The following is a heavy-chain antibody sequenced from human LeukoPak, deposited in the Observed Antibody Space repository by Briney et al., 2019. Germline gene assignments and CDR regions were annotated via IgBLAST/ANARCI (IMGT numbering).Heavy chain of an antibody. D-gene: IGHD5-18*01. CDR3: ARVVGYSYGNDY. CDR1: GFTFSSYS. J-gene: IGHJ4*02. CDR2: ISSSSSYI. Sequence: GGSLRLSCADSGFTFSSYSMNWVRQAPGKGLEWVLSISSSSSYIYYAPSVKGRFTISRDNANNSLYLQMNSLRAEDTAVYYCARVVGYSYGNDYWGQGTLVTVSS. V-gene: IGHV3-21*01.